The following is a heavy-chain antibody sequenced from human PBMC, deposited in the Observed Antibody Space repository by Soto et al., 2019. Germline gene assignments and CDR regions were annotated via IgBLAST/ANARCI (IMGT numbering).Heavy chain of an antibody. V-gene: IGHV3-33*01. CDR1: GFTFSSYG. D-gene: IGHD3-3*01. CDR2: IWYDGSNK. J-gene: IGHJ4*02. Sequence: GGSMRLSCSASGFTFSSYGMHWVRQDPGKGLEWVAVIWYDGSNKYYADSVKGRVSISVDTSKNLFSLELSSVTAADTAVYYCASGLFLAEPVSYFDSWGQGTPVTVSS. CDR3: ASGLFLAEPVSYFDS.